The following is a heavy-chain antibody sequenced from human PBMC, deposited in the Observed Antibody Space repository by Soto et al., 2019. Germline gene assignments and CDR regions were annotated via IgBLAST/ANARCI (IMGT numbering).Heavy chain of an antibody. Sequence: ESLRLSCAASGFSFGSYAMSWIRQPPGKGLEWIGEINHSGSTNYNPSLKSRVTISVDTSKNQFSLKLSSVTAADTAVYYCARARGYSYGLDYWGQGTLVTVSS. V-gene: IGHV4-34*01. CDR3: ARARGYSYGLDY. CDR1: GFSFGSYA. J-gene: IGHJ4*02. CDR2: INHSGST. D-gene: IGHD5-18*01.